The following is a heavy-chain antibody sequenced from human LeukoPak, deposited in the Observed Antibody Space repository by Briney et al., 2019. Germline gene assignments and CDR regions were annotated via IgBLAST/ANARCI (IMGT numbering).Heavy chain of an antibody. CDR1: GGSISSSNW. J-gene: IGHJ3*02. D-gene: IGHD5/OR15-5a*01. Sequence: SETLSLTCAVSGGSISSSNWWSWVRQPPGKGLEWIGEIYHSGSTNYNPSLKSRVTISVDTSKNQFSLKLSSVTAADTAVYYCARPAAGSVPDAFDIWGQRTMVTVSS. CDR3: ARPAAGSVPDAFDI. CDR2: IYHSGST. V-gene: IGHV4-4*02.